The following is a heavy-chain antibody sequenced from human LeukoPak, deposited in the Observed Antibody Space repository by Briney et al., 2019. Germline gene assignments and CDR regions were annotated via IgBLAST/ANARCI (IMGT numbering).Heavy chain of an antibody. CDR2: ISHTGNT. V-gene: IGHV4-30-2*01. D-gene: IGHD3-10*01. CDR3: ARVPVRGIIIKAFDI. Sequence: PSQTLSLTCAVSGGSISSGGFSWSWIRQPPGKGLEWIGYISHTGNTYNTPSLKSRVTISLDRSKNQFSLRLSSVTAADTAVYYCARVPVRGIIIKAFDIWGQGTKVTVSS. CDR1: GGSISSGGFS. J-gene: IGHJ3*02.